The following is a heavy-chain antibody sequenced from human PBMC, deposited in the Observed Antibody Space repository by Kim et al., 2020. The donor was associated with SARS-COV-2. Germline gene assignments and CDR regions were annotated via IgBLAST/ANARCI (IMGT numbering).Heavy chain of an antibody. V-gene: IGHV4-34*01. CDR3: ARGGIIRGDAFDI. Sequence: SETLSLTCAVYGGSFSGYYWSWIRQRPGKGLEWIGEINHSGSTNYNPSLKSQVTISVDTSKNQFSLKLSSVTAADTAVYYCARGGIIRGDAFDIWGQGTMVTVSS. CDR1: GGSFSGYY. J-gene: IGHJ3*02. CDR2: INHSGST. D-gene: IGHD3-10*01.